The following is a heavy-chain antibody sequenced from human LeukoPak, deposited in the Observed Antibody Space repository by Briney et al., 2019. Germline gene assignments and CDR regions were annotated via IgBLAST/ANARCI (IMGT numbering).Heavy chain of an antibody. D-gene: IGHD3-3*01. CDR1: GGTFSSYA. J-gene: IGHJ3*02. CDR3: ARHTTIFGVAIIDI. CDR2: IIPIFGTA. V-gene: IGHV1-69*13. Sequence: GASVKVSCKASGGTFSSYAISWVRQAPGQGLEWMGGIIPIFGTANYAQKFQGRVTITADESTSTAYMERSSLRSEVTAVCYCARHTTIFGVAIIDIWGQGTMVTVSS.